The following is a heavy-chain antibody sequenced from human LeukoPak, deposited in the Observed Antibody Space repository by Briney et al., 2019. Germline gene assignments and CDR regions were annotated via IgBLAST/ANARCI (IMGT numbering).Heavy chain of an antibody. CDR1: GFTFSSYG. V-gene: IGHV3-33*01. Sequence: PGGSLRLSCAASGFTFSSYGMHWVRQAPGNGLKWVAVIWYEGSNKYYADSVKGRFTISRDNSKNTLYLQMNSLRAEDTAVYYCARDGGYDILTGSPIYYFDCWGQGTLVTVSS. CDR2: IWYEGSNK. D-gene: IGHD3-9*01. J-gene: IGHJ4*02. CDR3: ARDGGYDILTGSPIYYFDC.